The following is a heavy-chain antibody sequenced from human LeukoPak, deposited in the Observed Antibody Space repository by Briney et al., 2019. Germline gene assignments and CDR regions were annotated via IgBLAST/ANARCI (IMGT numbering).Heavy chain of an antibody. J-gene: IGHJ4*02. CDR2: ISSNSIYI. D-gene: IGHD6-19*01. CDR1: GFTFSSYS. V-gene: IGHV3-21*04. CDR3: AKDETHSSGWAPFDS. Sequence: GGSLRLSCAASGFTFSSYSMNWVRRAPGKGLEWVSSISSNSIYIYYADSVKGRFTISRDNARNTLFLQMNSLRVEDTAVYYCAKDETHSSGWAPFDSWGQGTLVIVSS.